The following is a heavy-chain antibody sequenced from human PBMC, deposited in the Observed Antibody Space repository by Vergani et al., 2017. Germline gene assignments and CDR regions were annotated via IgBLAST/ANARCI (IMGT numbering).Heavy chain of an antibody. J-gene: IGHJ4*02. D-gene: IGHD1/OR15-1a*01. CDR2: ISSSSSYI. Sequence: EVQLVESGGGLVKPGGSLRLSCAASGFTFSSYSMNWVRQAPGKGLEWVSSISSSSSYIYYADSVKGRFTISRDNANNSLYLQMNSLRAEDTAVYYCARDSPWGVTGTGAYWGQGTLVTVSS. CDR1: GFTFSSYS. V-gene: IGHV3-21*01. CDR3: ARDSPWGVTGTGAY.